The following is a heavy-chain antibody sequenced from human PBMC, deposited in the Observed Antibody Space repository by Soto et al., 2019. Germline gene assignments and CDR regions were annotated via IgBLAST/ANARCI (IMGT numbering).Heavy chain of an antibody. V-gene: IGHV5-51*01. J-gene: IGHJ3*02. Sequence: GEALKISCKTSGYSFSSYCVACVRQKPGKGLEWMGTFYPGDSTSTYSPSFQGQVTISVDKSISTAYLHLSSLKASDTAMYYCARIIGYCRNNDCSWTFDIWGQGTMVTVS. CDR3: ARIIGYCRNNDCSWTFDI. CDR1: GYSFSSYC. CDR2: FYPGDSTS. D-gene: IGHD2-2*03.